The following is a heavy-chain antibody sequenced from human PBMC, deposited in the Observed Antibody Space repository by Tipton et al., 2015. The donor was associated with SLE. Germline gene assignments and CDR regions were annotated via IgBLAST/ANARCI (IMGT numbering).Heavy chain of an antibody. V-gene: IGHV4-4*07. J-gene: IGHJ2*01. CDR2: IYTSGST. CDR1: GGSISSYY. Sequence: TLSLTCIVSGGSISSYYWSWIRQPAGKGLEWIGRIYTSGSTNYNPSLKSRVTMSVDTSKNQLSLKLSSVTAADTAVYYCARYGGDSSGHHWYFDLWGRGTLVTVSS. CDR3: ARYGGDSSGHHWYFDL. D-gene: IGHD3-22*01.